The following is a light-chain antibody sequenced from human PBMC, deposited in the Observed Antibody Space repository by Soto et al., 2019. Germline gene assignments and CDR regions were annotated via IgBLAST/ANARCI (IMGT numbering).Light chain of an antibody. J-gene: IGLJ1*01. CDR3: SSYTSSSTLLYV. CDR2: DVS. CDR1: SIDVGGYNY. Sequence: QSALTQPHFVSVSPGQSIAISCSGNSIDVGGYNYVSWYQQHPGKAPKLMIYDVSNRPSGVSNRFSGSKSGNTASLTISGLQAEDEADYYFSSYTSSSTLLYVFGTGTKVTVL. V-gene: IGLV2-14*01.